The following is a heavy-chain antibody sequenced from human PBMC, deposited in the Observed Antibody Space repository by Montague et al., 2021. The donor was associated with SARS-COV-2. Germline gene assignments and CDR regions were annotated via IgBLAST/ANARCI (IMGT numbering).Heavy chain of an antibody. D-gene: IGHD4-11*01. J-gene: IGHJ6*02. CDR1: GGSFSGNY. V-gene: IGHV4-34*01. CDR3: ARGLPVTTLFYYFGMDV. Sequence: SETLSLTCAVYGGSFSGNYWSWIRQPPGKGLEWIGEINHYGSTNXNPSPKSRVTMSVDTSKNQFSLKLSSVTAADTAVYYCARGLPVTTLFYYFGMDVWGQGTTVTVSS. CDR2: INHYGST.